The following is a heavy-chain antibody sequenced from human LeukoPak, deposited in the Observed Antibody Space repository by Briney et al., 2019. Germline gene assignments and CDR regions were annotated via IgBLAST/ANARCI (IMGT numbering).Heavy chain of an antibody. J-gene: IGHJ4*02. Sequence: PGGSLRLSCAASGFTFSNYGMHWVRRAPGKGLEWVTFIRSDGTTEYYADSVRGRFTISRDNSKNTLYLQMSSLRAEDTAVYYCAKDLPAAYFDYWGRGTLVTVSS. V-gene: IGHV3-30*02. CDR2: IRSDGTTE. D-gene: IGHD2-2*01. CDR1: GFTFSNYG. CDR3: AKDLPAAYFDY.